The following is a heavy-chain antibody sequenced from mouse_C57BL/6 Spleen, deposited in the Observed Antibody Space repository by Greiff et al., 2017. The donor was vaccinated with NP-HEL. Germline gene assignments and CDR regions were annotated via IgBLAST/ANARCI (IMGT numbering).Heavy chain of an antibody. CDR2: ISSGSSTI. CDR3: ARGDYDYDVWYFDV. V-gene: IGHV5-17*01. Sequence: EVQGVESGGGLVKPGGSLKLSCAASGFTFSDYGMHWVRQAPEKGLEWVAYISSGSSTIYYADTVKGRFTISRDNAKNTLFLQMTSLRSEDTAMYYCARGDYDYDVWYFDVWGTGTTVTVSS. CDR1: GFTFSDYG. D-gene: IGHD2-4*01. J-gene: IGHJ1*03.